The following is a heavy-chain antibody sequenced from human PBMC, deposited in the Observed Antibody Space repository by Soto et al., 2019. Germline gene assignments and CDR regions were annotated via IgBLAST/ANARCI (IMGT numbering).Heavy chain of an antibody. CDR3: SRVEHHWLVLLFDP. CDR1: GYTFTGYY. V-gene: IGHV1-2*02. D-gene: IGHD6-19*01. J-gene: IGHJ5*02. CDR2: INPNSGGT. Sequence: ASVRVSCKASGYTFTGYYMHWVRQAPGQGLEWMGWINPNSGGTNYAQKFQGRVTMTRDTSISTAYMELSRLRSDDTAVYYCSRVEHHWLVLLFDPWGQGSLVTFSS.